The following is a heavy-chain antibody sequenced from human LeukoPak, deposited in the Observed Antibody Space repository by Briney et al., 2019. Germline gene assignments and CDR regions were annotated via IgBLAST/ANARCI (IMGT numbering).Heavy chain of an antibody. CDR1: GFSINTYT. Sequence: GGSLGLSCDASGFSINTYTMYWVRQAPGQGLEWVSGIRNSDGMTYYADSVRGRFTISTDNSKNTLYLQMNSLRAEDTALYYCAKGLERESRLDSWGQGTLVTVSS. CDR2: IRNSDGMT. V-gene: IGHV3-23*01. D-gene: IGHD1-1*01. CDR3: AKGLERESRLDS. J-gene: IGHJ4*02.